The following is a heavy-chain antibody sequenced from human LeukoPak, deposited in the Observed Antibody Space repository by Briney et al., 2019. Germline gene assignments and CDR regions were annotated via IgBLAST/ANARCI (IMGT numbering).Heavy chain of an antibody. J-gene: IGHJ4*02. CDR1: GFTFGDAW. D-gene: IGHD6-25*01. V-gene: IGHV3-15*01. Sequence: GGSLRLSCAASGFTFGDAWMTWVRQAPGRGLEWVGRIQRKVDGGPTYFAAPVKGRFTTSRDDSKNTLYLQMNSLKTEDTAVYYCSTAFTATGAAGYFDYWGQGALVTVSS. CDR3: STAFTATGAAGYFDY. CDR2: IQRKVDGGPT.